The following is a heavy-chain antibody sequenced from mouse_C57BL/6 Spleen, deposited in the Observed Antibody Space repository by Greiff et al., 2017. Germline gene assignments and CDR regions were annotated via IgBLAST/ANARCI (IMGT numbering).Heavy chain of an antibody. V-gene: IGHV1-26*01. CDR1: GYTFTDYY. CDR2: INPNNGGT. D-gene: IGHD1-1*01. CDR3: ARYYYYGSSYYFDY. Sequence: VQLQQSGPELVKPGASVKISCKASGYTFTDYYMNWVKQSHGKSLEWIGDINPNNGGTSYNQKFKGKATVTVDKSSSTAYMELRSLTSEDSAVYYCARYYYYGSSYYFDYWGQGTTLTVSS. J-gene: IGHJ2*01.